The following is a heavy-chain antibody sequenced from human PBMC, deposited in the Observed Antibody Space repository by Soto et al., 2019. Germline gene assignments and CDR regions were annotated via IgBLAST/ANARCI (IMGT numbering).Heavy chain of an antibody. V-gene: IGHV1-2*04. CDR2: INPNSGGT. J-gene: IGHJ6*02. CDR3: ARGYCSGGSCYWKSGMDV. D-gene: IGHD2-15*01. CDR1: GYTFTGYY. Sequence: QVQLVQSGAEVKKPGASVKVSCKASGYTFTGYYMHWVRQAPGQGLEWMGWINPNSGGTNYAQKFQGWVTMTRDTSISTAYMELSRLRSDDTAVYFCARGYCSGGSCYWKSGMDVWGQGTTVTVSS.